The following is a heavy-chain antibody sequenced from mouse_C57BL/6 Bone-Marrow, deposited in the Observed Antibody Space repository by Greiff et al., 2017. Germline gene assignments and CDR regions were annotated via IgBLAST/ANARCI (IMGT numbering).Heavy chain of an antibody. V-gene: IGHV1-61*01. D-gene: IGHD1-3*01. Sequence: QVQLQQPGAELVRPGSSVKLSCKASGYTFTSYWMDWVKQRPGQGLEWIGNIYPSDSETHYNQKFKDKATLTVDKSSSTAYMQLSSLTSEDSAVYYCARGDLKGYWGQGTTLTVSS. CDR3: ARGDLKGY. CDR1: GYTFTSYW. CDR2: IYPSDSET. J-gene: IGHJ2*01.